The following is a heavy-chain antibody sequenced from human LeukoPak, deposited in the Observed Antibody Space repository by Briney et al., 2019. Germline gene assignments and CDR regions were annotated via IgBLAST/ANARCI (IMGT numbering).Heavy chain of an antibody. CDR3: ARGGHFAATPFDY. V-gene: IGHV4-61*01. J-gene: IGHJ4*02. D-gene: IGHD2-15*01. CDR1: GGSVSSGSYY. Sequence: SETLSLTSTVSGGSVSSGSYYWSWIRQPPGKGLEWIGYIYYSGSTNYNPSLKSRVTISVDTSKNQFSLKLSSVTAADTAVYYCARGGHFAATPFDYWGQGTLVTVSS. CDR2: IYYSGST.